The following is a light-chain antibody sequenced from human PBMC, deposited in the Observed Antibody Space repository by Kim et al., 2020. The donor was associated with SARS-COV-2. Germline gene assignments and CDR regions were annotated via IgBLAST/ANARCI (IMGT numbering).Light chain of an antibody. V-gene: IGLV1-40*01. CDR3: QSYDSSLSGSGV. CDR1: SSNIGAGYD. Sequence: QLVLTQPPSVSGAPGQRVTISCTGSSSNIGAGYDVHWYQLLPGTAPKLLIYGNNNRPSGVSDRFSGSKSGTSASLAITGLQAEDEADYYCQSYDSSLSGSGVFGGGTQLTVL. CDR2: GNN. J-gene: IGLJ7*01.